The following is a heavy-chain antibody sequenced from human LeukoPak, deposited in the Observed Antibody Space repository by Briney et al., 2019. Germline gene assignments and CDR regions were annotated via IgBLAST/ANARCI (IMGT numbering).Heavy chain of an antibody. D-gene: IGHD3-10*01. J-gene: IGHJ6*02. V-gene: IGHV4-59*08. Sequence: PSETLSLTCTVSGGSMSTYYWTWIRQPPGKGLEWIGFIYYTGSTNYNPSLKSRVTISVDTSKNQFSLKLSSVTAADTAVYYCARLPYYYGSGSYYNPKNYYYYGMDVWGQGTTVTVSS. CDR1: GGSMSTYY. CDR2: IYYTGST. CDR3: ARLPYYYGSGSYYNPKNYYYYGMDV.